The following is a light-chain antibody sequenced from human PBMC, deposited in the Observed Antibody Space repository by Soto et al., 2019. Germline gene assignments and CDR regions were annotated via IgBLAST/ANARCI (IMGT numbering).Light chain of an antibody. CDR1: QSVSNNY. CDR2: GAS. V-gene: IGKV3-20*01. CDR3: QKYTGPPTN. Sequence: EIVLTQSPVTLSLSPGERATLSCSASQSVSNNYLAWCQQRPGQAPRLLIYGASTRAAGIPDRFSGSGSGTDFTLTITRLEPEDSAVYFCQKYTGPPTNFGQGTRLEIK. J-gene: IGKJ5*01.